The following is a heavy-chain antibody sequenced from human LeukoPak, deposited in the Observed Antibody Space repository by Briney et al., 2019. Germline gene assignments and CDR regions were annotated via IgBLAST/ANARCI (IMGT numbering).Heavy chain of an antibody. Sequence: SETLSLTCTVSGGSISSSSYYWGWIRQPPGKGLEWIGYIYYSGNSNYNPSLKSRVTISVDTSKNQFSLKLSSVTAADTAVYYCARGGGELLTDFDYWGQGTLVTVSS. CDR1: GGSISSSSYY. J-gene: IGHJ4*02. D-gene: IGHD3-10*01. CDR3: ARGGGELLTDFDY. CDR2: IYYSGNS. V-gene: IGHV4-61*05.